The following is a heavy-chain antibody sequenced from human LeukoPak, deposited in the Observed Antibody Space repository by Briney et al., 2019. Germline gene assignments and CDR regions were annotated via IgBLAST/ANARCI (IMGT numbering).Heavy chain of an antibody. D-gene: IGHD1-26*01. V-gene: IGHV3-21*01. CDR1: GSTFSSYS. CDR2: ISSSSSYI. J-gene: IGHJ4*02. Sequence: GGSLRLSCAASGSTFSSYSMNWVRQAPGKGLEWASSISSSSSYIYHADSVKGRFTISRDNAKNSLYLQMNSLRAEDTAVYYCARTYPGSYSFGYWGQGTLVTVSS. CDR3: ARTYPGSYSFGY.